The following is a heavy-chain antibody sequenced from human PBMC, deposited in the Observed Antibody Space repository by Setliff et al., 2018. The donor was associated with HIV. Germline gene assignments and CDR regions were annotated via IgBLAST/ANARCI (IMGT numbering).Heavy chain of an antibody. CDR3: ARVRLTMIMMVDYFGQ. D-gene: IGHD3-22*01. CDR2: IYSTGDT. CDR1: GDSISSGSYF. V-gene: IGHV4-61*01. J-gene: IGHJ4*02. Sequence: PSETLSLTCSVSGDSISSGSYFWSWIRQPPGKGLEWVGHIYSTGDTNYNPSLKSRVTLSADTSKNQLSLSLTSVTAADTAVYYCARVRLTMIMMVDYFGQWGQGTLVTVSS.